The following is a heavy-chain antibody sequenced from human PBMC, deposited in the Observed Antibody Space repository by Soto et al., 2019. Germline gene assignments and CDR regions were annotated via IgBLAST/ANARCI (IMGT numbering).Heavy chain of an antibody. CDR1: GGSFSGYY. J-gene: IGHJ5*02. D-gene: IGHD4-17*01. V-gene: IGHV4-34*01. CDR3: TRGLNDYGDYDNWFDP. CDR2: ISHSGVT. Sequence: QVQLKQWGAGLLKPSETLSLTCAVYGGSFSGYYWTWIRQPPGKGLEWIGEISHSGVTNYNPSLKSRVTMSVDTSKNQFSLNLGSVTAADTAVYYCTRGLNDYGDYDNWFDPWGQGTLVTVSS.